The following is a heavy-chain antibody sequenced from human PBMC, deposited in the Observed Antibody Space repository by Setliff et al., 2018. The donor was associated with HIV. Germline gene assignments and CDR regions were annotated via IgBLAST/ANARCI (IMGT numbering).Heavy chain of an antibody. CDR1: GGTFSSHA. CDR3: AREPDYGIRDAFDI. J-gene: IGHJ3*02. Sequence: SVKVSCKASGGTFSSHAINWVRQAPGQGLEWMGGIIPIVDKTNYAQKFQGRVAITADKSTNTAYMELSSLRSEDTAVYYCAREPDYGIRDAFDIWGQGTMVTVSS. CDR2: IIPIVDKT. V-gene: IGHV1-69*10. D-gene: IGHD4-17*01.